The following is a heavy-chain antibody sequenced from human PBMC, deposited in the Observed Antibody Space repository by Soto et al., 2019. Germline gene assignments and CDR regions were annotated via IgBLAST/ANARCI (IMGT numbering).Heavy chain of an antibody. J-gene: IGHJ4*02. CDR2: IYPGDSDT. CDR1: GYSFTSYW. D-gene: IGHD2-15*01. CDR3: ARQGLVAARVFDY. V-gene: IGHV5-51*01. Sequence: GESLKISCKGSGYSFTSYWIGWVRQMPGKGLEWMGIIYPGDSDTRYSPSFQGQVTISADKSTSTAYLQWSSLKASDTAMYYCARQGLVAARVFDYWGQGTLVTVSS.